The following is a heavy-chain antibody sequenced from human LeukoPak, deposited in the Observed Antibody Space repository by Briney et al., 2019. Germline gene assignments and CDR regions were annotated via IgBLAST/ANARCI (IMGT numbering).Heavy chain of an antibody. J-gene: IGHJ4*02. CDR3: ASTADKSIAAPTGFDY. CDR1: GGTFSSYA. CDR2: IIPIFGTA. V-gene: IGHV1-69*13. Sequence: SVKVSCKASGGTFSSYAISWVRQAPGQGLEWMGGIIPIFGTANYAQKFQGRVTITADESTSTAYMELSSLRSEDTAVYYCASTADKSIAAPTGFDYWGQGTLVTVSS. D-gene: IGHD6-6*01.